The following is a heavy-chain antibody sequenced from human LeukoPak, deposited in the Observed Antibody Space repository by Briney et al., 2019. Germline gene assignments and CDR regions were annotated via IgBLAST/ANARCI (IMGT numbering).Heavy chain of an antibody. V-gene: IGHV3-53*01. CDR3: ARVVWDIVGAAQTYYYYYYMDV. CDR2: IYSDNT. D-gene: IGHD1-26*01. J-gene: IGHJ6*03. CDR1: GFTVSSNS. Sequence: GGSLRLSCTVSGFTVSSNSMSWVRQAPGKGLEWVSFIYSDNTHYSDSVKGRFTISRDNSKNTLYLQMNSLRAEDTAVYYCARVVWDIVGAAQTYYYYYYMDVWGKGTTVTVSS.